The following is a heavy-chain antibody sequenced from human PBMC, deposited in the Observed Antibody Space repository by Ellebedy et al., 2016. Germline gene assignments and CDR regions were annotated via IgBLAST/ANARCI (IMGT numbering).Heavy chain of an antibody. Sequence: GESLKISXAASGFNFNNYAMHWVRQAPGKGLEWVAVILYDGTTKYHADSVKGRFTISRDNSKNTLYLQMNSLRAEDTAVYYCARDYYDSSGYIGYWGQGTLVTVSS. V-gene: IGHV3-30*04. CDR1: GFNFNNYA. J-gene: IGHJ4*02. CDR2: ILYDGTTK. D-gene: IGHD3-22*01. CDR3: ARDYYDSSGYIGY.